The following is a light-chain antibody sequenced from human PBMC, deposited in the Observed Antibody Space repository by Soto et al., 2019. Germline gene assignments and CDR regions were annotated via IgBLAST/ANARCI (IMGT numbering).Light chain of an antibody. CDR2: DVT. Sequence: QSALTQSPSASGSPGQSVTISCTGTSSDIGGYNSVSWYQQHPGKAPKVMIYDVTKRPSGVPDRFSGSKSGNTASLTVSALQAEDEADYYCSSYTDRKHLVFGTGTKVTFL. CDR3: SSYTDRKHLV. V-gene: IGLV2-8*01. CDR1: SSDIGGYNS. J-gene: IGLJ1*01.